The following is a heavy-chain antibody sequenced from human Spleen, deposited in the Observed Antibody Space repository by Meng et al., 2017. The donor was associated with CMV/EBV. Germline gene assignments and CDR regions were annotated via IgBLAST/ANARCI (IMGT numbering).Heavy chain of an antibody. J-gene: IGHJ6*02. CDR3: ARSVVPAAPSDGMDV. CDR1: GFSFSSYA. V-gene: IGHV3-30*04. Sequence: GESLKISCAASGFSFSSYAMHWVRQAPGKGLEWVAVISYEGSTKYYADSVKGRFTISRDSSKNTLYLQMSSLRGEDTAVYYCARSVVPAAPSDGMDVWGQGTTVTVSS. CDR2: ISYEGSTK. D-gene: IGHD2-2*01.